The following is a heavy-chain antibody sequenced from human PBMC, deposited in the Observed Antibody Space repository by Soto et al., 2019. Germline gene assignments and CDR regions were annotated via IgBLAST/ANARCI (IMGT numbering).Heavy chain of an antibody. V-gene: IGHV3-64*01. CDR2: INRNRGST. D-gene: IGHD2-21*02. Sequence: PGGSLRLSCAASGFTFSSYAMHWVRQAPGKGLEYVSTINRNRGSTYYANSVKGRFTISRDNSKNTLYLQMGSLRAEDMAVYYCARGGSDNYFDYWGQGTLVTVSS. CDR1: GFTFSSYA. CDR3: ARGGSDNYFDY. J-gene: IGHJ4*02.